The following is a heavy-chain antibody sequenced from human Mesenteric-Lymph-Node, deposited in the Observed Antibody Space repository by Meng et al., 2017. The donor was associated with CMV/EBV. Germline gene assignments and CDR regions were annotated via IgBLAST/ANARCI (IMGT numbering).Heavy chain of an antibody. J-gene: IGHJ5*02. D-gene: IGHD2/OR15-2a*01. V-gene: IGHV1-2*06. Sequence: QVQLVQYRAEVGKPGASGMVSCKASGYTFTDFYIHWVRQAPGQGLEWMGRINPNSGVSNSAQNFQGRVTMTRDTSISTAYMELGRLTSDDTAVYYCARDNVNPEGFDPWGQGTLVTVSS. CDR1: GYTFTDFY. CDR3: ARDNVNPEGFDP. CDR2: INPNSGVS.